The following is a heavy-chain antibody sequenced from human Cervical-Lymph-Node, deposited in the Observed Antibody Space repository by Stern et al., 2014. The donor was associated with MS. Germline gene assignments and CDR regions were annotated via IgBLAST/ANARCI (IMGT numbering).Heavy chain of an antibody. Sequence: VQLEESGPGLVKPSQTLSLTCTVSGASISSGGSYWSWIRQHPGKGLEWIGYIYYSGATFYNPSLKTRATISVDTSKNQFSLKLSSVTAADTAVYYCAKRGWNDRYFDFWGQGALVTVSS. J-gene: IGHJ4*02. D-gene: IGHD1-1*01. V-gene: IGHV4-31*03. CDR3: AKRGWNDRYFDF. CDR1: GASISSGGSY. CDR2: IYYSGAT.